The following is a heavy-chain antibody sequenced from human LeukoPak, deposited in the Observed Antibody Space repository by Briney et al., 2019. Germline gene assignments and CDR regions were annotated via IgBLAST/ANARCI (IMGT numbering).Heavy chain of an antibody. CDR2: INPNSGGT. D-gene: IGHD3-3*01. J-gene: IGHJ4*02. Sequence: ASVKVSFKASGYTFTGYYMHWVRQAPGQGLEWMGWINPNSGGTNYAQKFQGRVTMTRDTSISTAYMELSRLRSDDTAVYYCARDDFWSGYGLYYFDYWGQGTLVTVSS. CDR3: ARDDFWSGYGLYYFDY. V-gene: IGHV1-2*02. CDR1: GYTFTGYY.